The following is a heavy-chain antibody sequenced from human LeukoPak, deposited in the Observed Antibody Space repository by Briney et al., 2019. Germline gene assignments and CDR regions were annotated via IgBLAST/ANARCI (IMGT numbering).Heavy chain of an antibody. J-gene: IGHJ6*03. D-gene: IGHD1-14*01. CDR2: ISYDGSNK. CDR1: GFTFSSYA. Sequence: PGGSLRLSCAASGFTFSSYAMHWVRQAPGKGLEWVAVISYDGSNKYYADSVKGRFTISRDNSKNTLYLQMNSLRAEDTAVYYCAKSGSRDNRNYYYYYMDVWGKGTTVTVSS. CDR3: AKSGSRDNRNYYYYYMDV. V-gene: IGHV3-30-3*02.